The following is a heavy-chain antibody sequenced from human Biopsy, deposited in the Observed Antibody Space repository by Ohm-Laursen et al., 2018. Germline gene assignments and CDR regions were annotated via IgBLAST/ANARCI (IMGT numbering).Heavy chain of an antibody. CDR3: AKGGYCTTSSCYMDLDY. D-gene: IGHD2-2*02. J-gene: IGHJ4*02. V-gene: IGHV3-23*01. CDR1: GFTFSDYA. CDR2: ISGSGGNT. Sequence: SLRLSCTASGFTFSDYAMNWVRQAPGKGLEWVSTISGSGGNTYYADSVRGRFTVSRDGSKSTLYLQMSSLSAKDTAFYYCAKGGYCTTSSCYMDLDYWGQGTLVTVSS.